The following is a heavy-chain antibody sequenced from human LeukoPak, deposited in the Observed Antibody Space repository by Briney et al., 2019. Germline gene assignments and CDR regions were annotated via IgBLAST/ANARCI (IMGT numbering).Heavy chain of an antibody. D-gene: IGHD6-19*01. V-gene: IGHV1-46*01. Sequence: ASVKVSCKASGYTFTGYYIHWVRQAPGQGLEWMGIINPSGGSTNYAQKFQGRVTMTRDMSTSTVYMELSSLRSEDTAVYYCARAWLESRIYFDYWGQGTLVTVSS. CDR2: INPSGGST. CDR1: GYTFTGYY. J-gene: IGHJ4*02. CDR3: ARAWLESRIYFDY.